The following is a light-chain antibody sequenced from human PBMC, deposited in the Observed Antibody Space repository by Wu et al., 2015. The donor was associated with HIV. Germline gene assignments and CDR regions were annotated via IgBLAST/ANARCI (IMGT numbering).Light chain of an antibody. Sequence: DIQMTQSPSSLSASVGDRVTITCRASQDISNFLAWYQQKPGKIPKLLINAASTLQSGVPTRFSGGGSGTDFTLTISSLQPEDVATYYCQKYNSVPWTFGQGTKVE. CDR3: QKYNSVPWT. J-gene: IGKJ1*01. CDR2: AAS. V-gene: IGKV1-27*01. CDR1: QDISNF.